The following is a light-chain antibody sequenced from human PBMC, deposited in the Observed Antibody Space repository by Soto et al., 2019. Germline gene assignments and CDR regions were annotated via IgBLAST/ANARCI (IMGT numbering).Light chain of an antibody. Sequence: EIVLTQSPGTLSLSPGDTATLSCRASQTISSNFLAWYQQKPGQAPRLLIYTVSTRATGIPDRFSGSGSGTNFTLTISRLEHDDFAVYHCQQCGSSPWTFGQGTKVEIK. J-gene: IGKJ1*01. V-gene: IGKV3-20*01. CDR1: QTISSNF. CDR2: TVS. CDR3: QQCGSSPWT.